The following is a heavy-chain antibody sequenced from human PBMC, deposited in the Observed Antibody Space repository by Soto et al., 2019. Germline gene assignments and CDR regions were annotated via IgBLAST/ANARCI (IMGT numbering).Heavy chain of an antibody. D-gene: IGHD3-10*01. CDR3: ARVRREFDTSGPVDY. CDR2: IYLGGST. Sequence: QLQLQESGSGLVKPSQTLSLTCAVSGGSISSGDYSWNWIRQPPGKGLEWIGYIYLGGSTYYNPSLQRRVTMFVDRARNQFSRKLNSVTAADTAVYYCARVRREFDTSGPVDYWGQGTLVTVSS. CDR1: GGSISSGDYS. V-gene: IGHV4-30-2*01. J-gene: IGHJ4*02.